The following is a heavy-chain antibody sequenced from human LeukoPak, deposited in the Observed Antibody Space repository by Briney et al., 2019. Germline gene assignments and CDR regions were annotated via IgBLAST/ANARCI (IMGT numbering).Heavy chain of an antibody. D-gene: IGHD2-15*01. CDR1: GFTVSSNY. V-gene: IGHV3-66*01. Sequence: GGSLRLSCAASGFTVSSNYMSWVRQAPGKGLEWVSVIYSGGSTYYADSVKGRFTISRDNSKNTLYLQMNSLRAEDTAVYYCARVPRYCSGGSCYYYYYMDVWGKGTTVTISS. J-gene: IGHJ6*03. CDR2: IYSGGST. CDR3: ARVPRYCSGGSCYYYYYMDV.